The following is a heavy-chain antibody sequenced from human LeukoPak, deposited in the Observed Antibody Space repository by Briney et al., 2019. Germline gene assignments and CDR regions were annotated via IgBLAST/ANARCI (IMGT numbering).Heavy chain of an antibody. CDR1: GYTFTSYD. D-gene: IGHD3-10*01. CDR3: ARGLDDVLLWFGELFSSHNWFDP. Sequence: ASVKVSCKASGYTFTSYDINWVRQATGQGLEWMGWMNPNSGNTGYAQKFQGRVTMTRSTSISTAYMELSSLRSEDTAVYYCARGLDDVLLWFGELFSSHNWFDPWGQGTLVTVSS. CDR2: MNPNSGNT. J-gene: IGHJ5*02. V-gene: IGHV1-8*01.